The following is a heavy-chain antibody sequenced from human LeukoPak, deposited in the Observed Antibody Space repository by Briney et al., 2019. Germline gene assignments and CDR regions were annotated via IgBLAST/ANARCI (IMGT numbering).Heavy chain of an antibody. CDR1: GGSISSGGYY. CDR2: IYYSGST. V-gene: IGHV4-31*03. D-gene: IGHD3-22*01. Sequence: SETLSLTCTVSGGSISSGGYYWSWIRQHPGKGLEWIGYIYYSGSTYYNPSLKSRVTISVDTSKNQFSLKLSSVTAADTAVYYCARGVLRRYYDSSGYCCYLDYWGQGTLVTVSS. J-gene: IGHJ4*02. CDR3: ARGVLRRYYDSSGYCCYLDY.